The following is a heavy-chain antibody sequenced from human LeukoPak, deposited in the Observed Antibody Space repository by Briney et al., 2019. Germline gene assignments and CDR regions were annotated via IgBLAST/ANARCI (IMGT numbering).Heavy chain of an antibody. CDR2: ISGSGGST. D-gene: IGHD6-13*01. CDR1: GFTFSSYA. J-gene: IGHJ2*01. V-gene: IGHV3-23*01. Sequence: AWSQGLSCAASGFTFSSYAMSWLRQAPRKRLEWVSAISGSGGSTYYADSVKGRFTISRDISKSMLYLQMSSLRGEDTAVYYCAVRGGGIAAAEWYFDLWGRGTLVTVSS. CDR3: AVRGGGIAAAEWYFDL.